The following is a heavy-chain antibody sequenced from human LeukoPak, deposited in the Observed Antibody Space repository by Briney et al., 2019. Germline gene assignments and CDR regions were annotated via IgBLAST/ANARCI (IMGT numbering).Heavy chain of an antibody. CDR2: IYYSGTT. V-gene: IGHV4-39*01. CDR3: ARHPSIPGRGTGYFYGMDV. J-gene: IGHJ6*02. CDR1: GGSISSSTYY. Sequence: SSETLSLTCTVSGGSISSSTYYWGWIRQPPGKGLEWIGTIYYSGTTYYNPSLKSRVTISVDTSKDQFSLNLMSVTAADTAMYYCARHPSIPGRGTGYFYGMDVWGQGTTVTVSS. D-gene: IGHD3-10*01.